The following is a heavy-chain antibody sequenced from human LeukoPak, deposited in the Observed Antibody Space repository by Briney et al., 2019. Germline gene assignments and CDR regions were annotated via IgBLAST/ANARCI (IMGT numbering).Heavy chain of an antibody. D-gene: IGHD4-17*01. J-gene: IGHJ4*02. CDR2: ISSSSSYI. CDR1: GFTFSSYS. Sequence: GGSLRLSCAASGFTFSSYSMTWVRQAPGKGLEWVSSISSSSSYIYYADSVKGRFTISRDNAKNSLYLQMNSLRAEDTAAYYCARESGDYDFDYWGQGTLVTVSS. V-gene: IGHV3-21*01. CDR3: ARESGDYDFDY.